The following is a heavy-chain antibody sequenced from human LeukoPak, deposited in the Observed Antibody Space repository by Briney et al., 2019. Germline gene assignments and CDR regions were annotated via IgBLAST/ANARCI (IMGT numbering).Heavy chain of an antibody. CDR1: GGSISSYY. CDR2: IYYSGST. D-gene: IGHD4-11*01. V-gene: IGHV4-59*08. J-gene: IGHJ4*02. Sequence: SETLSLTCTVSGGSISSYYWSWIRHPPGKGLEWIGYIYYSGSTNYNPSLKSRVTISVDTSKNQFSLKLSSVTAADTAVYYCARLPDYPYYFDYWGQGTLVTVSS. CDR3: ARLPDYPYYFDY.